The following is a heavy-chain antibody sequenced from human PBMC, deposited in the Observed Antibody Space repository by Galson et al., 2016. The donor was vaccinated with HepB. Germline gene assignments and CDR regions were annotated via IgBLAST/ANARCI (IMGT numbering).Heavy chain of an antibody. CDR3: ARAAAGDYLYYGVDV. D-gene: IGHD6-13*01. J-gene: IGHJ6*02. V-gene: IGHV4-34*01. CDR2: INDSGKT. CDR1: GGPFSNYV. Sequence: SETLSLTCAVYGGPFSNYVWTWIRQTPGKGLEWIGDINDSGKTNFNPSLKSRFAISVDPSKNQFSLKVTSVTAADTGEYFCARAAAGDYLYYGVDVWGQGTTVIVSS.